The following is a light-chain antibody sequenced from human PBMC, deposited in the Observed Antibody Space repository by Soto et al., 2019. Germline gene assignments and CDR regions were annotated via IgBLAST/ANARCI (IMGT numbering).Light chain of an antibody. V-gene: IGLV2-23*01. Sequence: QSVVTQPAAVSGAPGQSITISCTGTRRGVGNYNLVSWYQQHPGKAPKLIIYEGNKRPSGVSNRFSESKSGNTASLTISGLQADDEADYYCCSYAGNNYVFGSGTKVTVL. CDR3: CSYAGNNYV. CDR1: RRGVGNYNL. J-gene: IGLJ1*01. CDR2: EGN.